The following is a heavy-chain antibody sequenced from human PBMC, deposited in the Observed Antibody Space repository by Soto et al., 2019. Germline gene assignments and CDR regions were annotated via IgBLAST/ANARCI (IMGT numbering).Heavy chain of an antibody. Sequence: PSETLSLTCAVSGDSISSSKWWSWVRQPPGKGLEWIGEIYHSGSTNYNPSLKSRVIISVDKSKNQFSLKLSSVTDADTAVYYCARGARQQQRDYWGQGTLVTVSS. CDR3: ARGARQQQRDY. V-gene: IGHV4-4*02. J-gene: IGHJ4*02. D-gene: IGHD6-13*01. CDR1: GDSISSSKW. CDR2: IYHSGST.